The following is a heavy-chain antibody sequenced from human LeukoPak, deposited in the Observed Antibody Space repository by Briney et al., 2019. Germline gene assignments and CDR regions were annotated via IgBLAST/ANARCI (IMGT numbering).Heavy chain of an antibody. V-gene: IGHV1-18*01. J-gene: IGHJ4*02. D-gene: IGHD6-13*01. CDR3: ARVNFGYSQSGTLEPNDY. Sequence: ASVKVSCKASGYTFTSYGISWVRQAPGQGLEWMGWISAYNGNTNYAQKLQGRVTMTTDTSTSTACMELRSLRSDDTAVYYCARVNFGYSQSGTLEPNDYWGQGTLVTVSS. CDR2: ISAYNGNT. CDR1: GYTFTSYG.